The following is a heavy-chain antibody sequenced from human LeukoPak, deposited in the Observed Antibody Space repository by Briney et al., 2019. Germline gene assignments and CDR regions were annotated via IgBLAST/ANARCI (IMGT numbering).Heavy chain of an antibody. Sequence: PGGSLRLSCAASGFTFSSYGMSWVRQAPGKGLEWVSGISGSGSRTYYADSVKGRFTISRDNSRNTLYLQMNSLRAEDTAVYYCAKCGGRAVAGMGSYYYMDVWGKGTTVTVSS. D-gene: IGHD6-19*01. CDR1: GFTFSSYG. CDR3: AKCGGRAVAGMGSYYYMDV. V-gene: IGHV3-23*01. CDR2: ISGSGSRT. J-gene: IGHJ6*03.